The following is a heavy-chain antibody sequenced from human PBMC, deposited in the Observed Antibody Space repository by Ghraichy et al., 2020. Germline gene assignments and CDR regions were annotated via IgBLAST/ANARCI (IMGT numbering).Heavy chain of an antibody. Sequence: SETLSLTCAVYGGSFSGYYWSWIRQPPGKGLEWIGEINHSGSTNYNPSLKSRVTISVDTSKNQFSLKLSSVTAADTAVYYCARGRIVVVPVAMAQFYYYYMDVWGKGTTVTVSS. CDR2: INHSGST. J-gene: IGHJ6*03. CDR1: GGSFSGYY. D-gene: IGHD2-2*01. V-gene: IGHV4-34*01. CDR3: ARGRIVVVPVAMAQFYYYYMDV.